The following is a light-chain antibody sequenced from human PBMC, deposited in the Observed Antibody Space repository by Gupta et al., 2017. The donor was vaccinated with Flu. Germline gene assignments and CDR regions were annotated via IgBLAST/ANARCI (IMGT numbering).Light chain of an antibody. CDR3: MQGKHWPPT. CDR1: RSLAYIDGNTY. J-gene: IGKJ1*01. V-gene: IGKV2-30*01. Sequence: DVAMTQSPLSLPVTLGQPASISCRSSRSLAYIDGNTYLNWFQQRPGQSPRRLIYKVFNRDSGVPDRFSGSGSGTDFTLKISRVEAEDVGVYYCMQGKHWPPTFGQGTKVEIK. CDR2: KVF.